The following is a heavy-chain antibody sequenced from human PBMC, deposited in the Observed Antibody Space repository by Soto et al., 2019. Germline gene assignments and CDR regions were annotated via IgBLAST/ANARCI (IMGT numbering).Heavy chain of an antibody. CDR2: VYHTWRT. CDR3: ARDFAYFDS. V-gene: IGHV4-61*01. D-gene: IGHD3-3*01. Sequence: QVQLQESGPGLVKPSETLSLTCTVSGGSFKSGSYSWSWIRQPPGQGLEWIGYVYHTWRTSYNPSLKSRVCISMDTSKNQFSLNLDSVTAADTAVYFCARDFAYFDSWGQGTLVTVSS. CDR1: GGSFKSGSYS. J-gene: IGHJ4*02.